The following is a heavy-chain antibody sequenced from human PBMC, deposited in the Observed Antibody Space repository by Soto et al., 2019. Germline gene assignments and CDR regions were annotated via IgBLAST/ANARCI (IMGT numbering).Heavy chain of an antibody. D-gene: IGHD5-12*01. CDR2: INHSGST. CDR1: GGSFSGYY. V-gene: IGHV4-34*01. Sequence: PSETLSLTCAVYGGSFSGYYWSWIRQPPGKGQEWIGEINHSGSTNYNPSLKSRVTISVDTSKNQFSLKLSSVTAADTSVYYCASPYIVATNYYHYYLDFWGKGTTVIVSS. J-gene: IGHJ6*03. CDR3: ASPYIVATNYYHYYLDF.